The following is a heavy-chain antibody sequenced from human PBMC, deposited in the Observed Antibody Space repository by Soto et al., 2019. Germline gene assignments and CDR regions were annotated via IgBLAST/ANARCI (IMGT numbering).Heavy chain of an antibody. Sequence: XSVKVSCKASGYTFTSYAMHWVRQAPGQRLEWMGWINAGNGNTKYSQKFQGRVTITRDTSASTAYMELSSLRSEDTAVYYCARVSHPYYDILTGYSPFDYWGQGSLVTVSS. CDR3: ARVSHPYYDILTGYSPFDY. CDR2: INAGNGNT. D-gene: IGHD3-9*01. CDR1: GYTFTSYA. V-gene: IGHV1-3*01. J-gene: IGHJ4*02.